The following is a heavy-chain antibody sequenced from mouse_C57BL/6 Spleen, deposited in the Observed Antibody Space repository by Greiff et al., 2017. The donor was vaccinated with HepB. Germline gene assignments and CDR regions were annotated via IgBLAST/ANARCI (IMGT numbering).Heavy chain of an antibody. CDR2: ISYDGSN. J-gene: IGHJ4*01. D-gene: IGHD1-1*01. CDR3: ARRGSPYYYAMDY. CDR1: GYSITSGYY. V-gene: IGHV3-6*01. Sequence: EVKLMESGPGLVKPSQSLSLTCSVTGYSITSGYYWNWIRQFPGNKLEWMGYISYDGSNNYNPSLKNRISITRDTSKNQFFLKLNSVTTEDTATYYCARRGSPYYYAMDYWGQGTSVTVSS.